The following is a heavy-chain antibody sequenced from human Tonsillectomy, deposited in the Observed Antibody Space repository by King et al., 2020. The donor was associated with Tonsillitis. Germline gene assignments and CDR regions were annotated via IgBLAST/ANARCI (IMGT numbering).Heavy chain of an antibody. CDR1: GGTFSSYA. J-gene: IGHJ6*02. D-gene: IGHD4-11*01. CDR3: ARDRRGTTVTARHYYYYGMDV. CDR2: SIPIFGTA. V-gene: IGHV1-69*12. Sequence: QLVQSGAEVKKPGSSVKVSCEASGGTFSSYAINWVRQAPGQRLEWMGGSIPIFGTANYAQRFRGRVTMTADESTSTAYMELSSLRPEDTAVYYCARDRRGTTVTARHYYYYGMDVWGQGTTVTVSS.